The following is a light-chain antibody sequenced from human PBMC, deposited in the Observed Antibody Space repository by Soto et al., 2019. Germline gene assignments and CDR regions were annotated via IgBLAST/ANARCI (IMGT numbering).Light chain of an antibody. Sequence: EVVLTQSPDTLSLSPGARATLSCRASQSVSSDFLAWYQQKPGQAPRLLIYGASSRATGIPHTFSGSGSATDFSITINRLEPDDFAVYYCQQYGSSPPWTFGQGTKVEIK. V-gene: IGKV3-20*01. CDR2: GAS. CDR1: QSVSSDF. J-gene: IGKJ1*01. CDR3: QQYGSSPPWT.